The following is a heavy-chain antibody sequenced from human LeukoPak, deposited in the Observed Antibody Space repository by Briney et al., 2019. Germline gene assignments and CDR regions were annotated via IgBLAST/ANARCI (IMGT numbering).Heavy chain of an antibody. J-gene: IGHJ4*02. CDR3: AKAPVTTCSGAYCYPFDY. Sequence: GGSLRLSCAASGFTFSSYGLSWVRQSPGKGLEWVSAISGSGGSTYYSDSVKGRFTISRDNSKNTLYLQMNSLRAEDTAVYYCAKAPVTTCSGAYCYPFDYWGQGTLVTVSS. D-gene: IGHD2-21*01. CDR1: GFTFSSYG. CDR2: ISGSGGST. V-gene: IGHV3-23*01.